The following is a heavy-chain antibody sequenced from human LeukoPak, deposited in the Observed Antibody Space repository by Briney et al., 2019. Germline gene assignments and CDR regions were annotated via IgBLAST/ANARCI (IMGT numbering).Heavy chain of an antibody. D-gene: IGHD1-7*01. CDR1: GFTFSSYS. Sequence: PGGSLRLSCAASGFTFSSYSMNWVRQAPGKGLEWVSSISSSSSFTYYADSVKGRLTISRDNAKNSLYLQMNSLRAEDTAVYYCARDASAGTFYYYYMDVWGKGTTVTVSS. CDR3: ARDASAGTFYYYYMDV. V-gene: IGHV3-21*01. CDR2: ISSSSSFT. J-gene: IGHJ6*03.